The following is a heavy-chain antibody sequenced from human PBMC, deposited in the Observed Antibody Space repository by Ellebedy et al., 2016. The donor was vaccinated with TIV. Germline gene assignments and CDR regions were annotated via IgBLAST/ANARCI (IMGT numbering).Heavy chain of an antibody. CDR2: MSHDGNAE. CDR3: AKDEATYGDYSYYYYGVDV. J-gene: IGHJ6*02. Sequence: GESLKISCAASGFSVSDYGLHWVRQAPGKGLEWVATMSHDGNAEYYADSVKGRFTISRDNSKNTLYLQMTGLRGEDTAVYFCAKDEATYGDYSYYYYGVDVWGQGTPVTVSS. CDR1: GFSVSDYG. V-gene: IGHV3-30*18. D-gene: IGHD4-17*01.